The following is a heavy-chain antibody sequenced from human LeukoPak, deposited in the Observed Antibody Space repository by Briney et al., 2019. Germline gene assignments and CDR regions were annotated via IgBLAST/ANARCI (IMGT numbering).Heavy chain of an antibody. J-gene: IGHJ4*02. CDR3: AKGAYCSSTSCPIDY. D-gene: IGHD2-2*01. CDR1: GFTFSSYA. V-gene: IGHV3-23*01. Sequence: GGSLRLSCAASGFTFSSYAMSWVRQAPGRGLEWVSVISGSGGSTYYADSAEGRFTISRDNSKNTLYLQMNSLRAEDSAVYYCAKGAYCSSTSCPIDYWGQGTLVTVSS. CDR2: ISGSGGST.